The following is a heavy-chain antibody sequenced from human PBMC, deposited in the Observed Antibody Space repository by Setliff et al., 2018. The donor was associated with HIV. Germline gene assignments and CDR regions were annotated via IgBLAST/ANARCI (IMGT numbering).Heavy chain of an antibody. CDR1: GYTFTSYA. CDR2: INTNTGNP. CDR3: ARTLDPGITMIVPLDY. D-gene: IGHD3-22*01. V-gene: IGHV7-4-1*02. J-gene: IGHJ4*02. Sequence: ASVKVSCKASGYTFTSYAMNWVRQAPGQGLEWMGWINTNTGNPTYAQGVTGRFVFSLDTSVSTAYLQISSLKAEDTAVYYCARTLDPGITMIVPLDYWGQGTLVTVSS.